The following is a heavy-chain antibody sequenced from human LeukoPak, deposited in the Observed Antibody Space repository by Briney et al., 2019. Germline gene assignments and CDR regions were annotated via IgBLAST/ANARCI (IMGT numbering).Heavy chain of an antibody. V-gene: IGHV3-21*04. CDR1: GFTFRSYS. D-gene: IGHD5-24*01. CDR2: ISSSSSYI. CDR3: AREGRDGYNYRGYYFDY. J-gene: IGHJ4*02. Sequence: GGSLRLSCAASGFTFRSYSMNWVRQAPGKGLEWVSSISSSSSYIYYADSVKGRFTISRDNSKNTLYLQMNSLRAEDTAVYYCAREGRDGYNYRGYYFDYWGQGTLVTVSS.